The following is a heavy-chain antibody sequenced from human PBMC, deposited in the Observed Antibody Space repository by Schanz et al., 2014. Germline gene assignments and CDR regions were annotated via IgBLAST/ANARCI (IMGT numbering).Heavy chain of an antibody. CDR1: GITFSGYS. CDR3: ARDGDFDY. J-gene: IGHJ4*02. Sequence: EVQLVESGGGLAQPGGSLRLSCAASGITFSGYSMNWVRQTPGKGLEWVSVISGSGVTIYYADSVKGRFTISRDNSKNTLYLQMNSLRAEDTAVYYCARDGDFDYWGQGTLGTVSS. V-gene: IGHV3-48*01. CDR2: ISGSGVTI.